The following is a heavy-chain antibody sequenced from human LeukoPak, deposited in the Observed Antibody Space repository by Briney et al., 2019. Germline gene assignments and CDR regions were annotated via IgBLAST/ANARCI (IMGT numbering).Heavy chain of an antibody. Sequence: ASVKVSCKAFGYSFTSYYVHWVRQAPGQGLEWVGIINPRTGSTTYAQKVQSRVIVTRDTSTSTVYMELSSLRAEDTAVYYCVRDFLGYSYGYSTKFDPWGQGTLVTVSS. CDR2: INPRTGST. D-gene: IGHD5-18*01. V-gene: IGHV1-46*01. J-gene: IGHJ5*02. CDR3: VRDFLGYSYGYSTKFDP. CDR1: GYSFTSYY.